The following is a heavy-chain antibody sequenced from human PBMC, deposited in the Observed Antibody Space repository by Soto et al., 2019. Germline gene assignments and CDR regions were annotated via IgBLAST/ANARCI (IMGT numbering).Heavy chain of an antibody. CDR3: ARQLLQIAVARTSFDY. CDR2: ISSSSSTI. V-gene: IGHV3-48*01. Sequence: EVQLVESGGGLVQPGGSLRLSCAASGFTFSSYSMNWVRQAPGKGLEWVSYISSSSSTIYYADSVKGRFTISRDNAKNSLHLQMNSLRAEDTAVYYCARQLLQIAVARTSFDYWGQGTLVTVSS. CDR1: GFTFSSYS. J-gene: IGHJ4*02. D-gene: IGHD6-19*01.